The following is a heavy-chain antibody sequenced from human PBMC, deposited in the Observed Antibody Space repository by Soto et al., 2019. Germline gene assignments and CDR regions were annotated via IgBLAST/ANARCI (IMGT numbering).Heavy chain of an antibody. Sequence: SETLSLTCTVSGGSISSSSYYWGWIRQPPGKGLEWIGSIYYSGSTYYNLSLKSRVTISVDTSKNQFSLKLSSVTAADTAVYYCARKGDIVATIRRNFLDYWGQGTLVTVS. CDR2: IYYSGST. CDR3: ARKGDIVATIRRNFLDY. J-gene: IGHJ4*02. CDR1: GGSISSSSYY. V-gene: IGHV4-39*01. D-gene: IGHD5-12*01.